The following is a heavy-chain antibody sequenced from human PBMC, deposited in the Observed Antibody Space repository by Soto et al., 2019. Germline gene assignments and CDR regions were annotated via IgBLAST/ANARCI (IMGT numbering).Heavy chain of an antibody. J-gene: IGHJ4*02. CDR1: GFTFTTYW. CDR2: IRQDGGAQ. CDR3: VRGGHGSGSYLGYD. V-gene: IGHV3-7*03. Sequence: LRLSCITSGFTFTTYWMSWVRQAPGKGLEWVANIRQDGGAQYYVDSVKGRFTISRDNAKNSVYLQMDSLRAEDTAVYFCVRGGHGSGSYLGYDWGQGTLVTVSS. D-gene: IGHD3-10*01.